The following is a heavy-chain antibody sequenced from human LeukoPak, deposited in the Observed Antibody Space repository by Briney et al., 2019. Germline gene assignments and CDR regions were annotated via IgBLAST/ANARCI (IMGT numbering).Heavy chain of an antibody. CDR1: GGSFSGYY. V-gene: IGHV4-59*01. CDR3: AKSSGSYYNVDFDY. CDR2: IYYSGST. Sequence: PSETLSLTCAVYGGSFSGYYWSWIRQPPGKGLEWIGYIYYSGSTNYNPSLKSRVTISIDTSKNQFSLKLSSVTAADTAVYYCAKSSGSYYNVDFDYWGQGTLVTVSS. D-gene: IGHD3-10*01. J-gene: IGHJ4*02.